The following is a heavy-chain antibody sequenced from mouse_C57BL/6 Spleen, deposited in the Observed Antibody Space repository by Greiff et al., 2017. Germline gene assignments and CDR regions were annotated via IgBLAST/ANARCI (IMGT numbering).Heavy chain of an antibody. D-gene: IGHD2-4*01. CDR3: ARDPYDYDVGPRFDY. CDR2: ISYDGSN. CDR1: GYSITSGYY. V-gene: IGHV3-6*01. J-gene: IGHJ2*01. Sequence: VQLKESGPGLVKPSQSLSLTCSVTGYSITSGYYWNWIRQFPGNKLEWMGYISYDGSNNYNPSLKNRISITRDTSKNQFFLKLNSVTTEDTATYYCARDPYDYDVGPRFDYWGQGTTLTVSS.